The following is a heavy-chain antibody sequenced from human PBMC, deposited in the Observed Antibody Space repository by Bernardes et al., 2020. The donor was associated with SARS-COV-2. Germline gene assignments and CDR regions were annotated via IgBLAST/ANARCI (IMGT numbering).Heavy chain of an antibody. CDR2: ISSSSSYI. D-gene: IGHD3-3*01. J-gene: IGHJ6*02. Sequence: GGPLRLSCAASGFSFSRYTMNWVRQAPGKGLEWVSSISSSSSYIYYADSMKGRFTISRDNAKNSLYLQMNSLRAEDTAVYYCARDKDFGVVIDSYSYYYGMDVWGQGTTVTVSS. CDR1: GFSFSRYT. CDR3: ARDKDFGVVIDSYSYYYGMDV. V-gene: IGHV3-21*01.